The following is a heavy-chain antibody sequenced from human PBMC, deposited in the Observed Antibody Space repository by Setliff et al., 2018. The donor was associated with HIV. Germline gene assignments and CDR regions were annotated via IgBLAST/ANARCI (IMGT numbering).Heavy chain of an antibody. CDR3: ARHSGVASPNWFDP. V-gene: IGHV4-61*02. Sequence: PSETLSLTCTVSGGSISSGSYYWSWIRQPAGKGLEWIGRIYASGSTNYNPSLKSRVTISVDTSKNQFSLKLSSVTAADTAVYYCARHSGVASPNWFDPWGQGTLVTVSS. D-gene: IGHD3-10*01. CDR2: IYASGST. CDR1: GGSISSGSYY. J-gene: IGHJ5*02.